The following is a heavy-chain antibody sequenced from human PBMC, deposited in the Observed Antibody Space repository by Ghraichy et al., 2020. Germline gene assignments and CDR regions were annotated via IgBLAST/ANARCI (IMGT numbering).Heavy chain of an antibody. Sequence: GGPLRLSCAASGFTFSSYEMNWVRQAPGKGLEWVSYISSSGNTIYYADSVKGRFTISRDNAKNSLYLQMNSLRAEDTAVYYCARWIVLGGGQGTLVTVSS. J-gene: IGHJ4*02. V-gene: IGHV3-48*03. D-gene: IGHD2-8*01. CDR2: ISSSGNTI. CDR1: GFTFSSYE. CDR3: ARWIVLG.